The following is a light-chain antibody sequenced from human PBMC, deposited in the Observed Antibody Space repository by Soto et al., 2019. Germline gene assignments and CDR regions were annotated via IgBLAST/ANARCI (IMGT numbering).Light chain of an antibody. J-gene: IGKJ3*01. CDR3: QHYDYLPFT. CDR1: QTISTY. CDR2: AAS. Sequence: DIQMTQSPSSLSASVGDRVTITCRASQTISTYLNWYQQKPGKAPKLLIYAASNLEAGVPARFSGSGSGTHFTLTISSLQPEYVATYYCQHYDYLPFTFGPGTMVDLK. V-gene: IGKV1-33*01.